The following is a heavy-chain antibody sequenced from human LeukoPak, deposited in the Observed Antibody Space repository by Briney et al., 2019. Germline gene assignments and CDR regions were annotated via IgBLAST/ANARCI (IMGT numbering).Heavy chain of an antibody. J-gene: IGHJ4*02. CDR1: GYTFSSYS. CDR3: ARGPTGRYSGSCLLPPREYYFDY. Sequence: ASVKVSCKGSGYTFSSYSISWVRQAPGQGLEWMGWISTYNGNTHYAQKIQGRVTMTTDTPTSTAYMELRSLRSDDTAVYYCARGPTGRYSGSCLLPPREYYFDYWGQGTLVTVSS. D-gene: IGHD1-26*01. V-gene: IGHV1-18*01. CDR2: ISTYNGNT.